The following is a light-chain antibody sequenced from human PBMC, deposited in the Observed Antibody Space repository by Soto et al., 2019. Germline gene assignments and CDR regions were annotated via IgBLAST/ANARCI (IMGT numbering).Light chain of an antibody. Sequence: QSALTQPASVSGSPGQSITISRPGTNSDVGSYNLVSWYQQYPGKAPKLMIYEGSKRPSGVSNRFSGSKSGNTASLTISGLQAEDEADYYCCSYAGSHYVFGTGTKVTVL. CDR3: CSYAGSHYV. CDR2: EGS. CDR1: NSDVGSYNL. J-gene: IGLJ1*01. V-gene: IGLV2-23*01.